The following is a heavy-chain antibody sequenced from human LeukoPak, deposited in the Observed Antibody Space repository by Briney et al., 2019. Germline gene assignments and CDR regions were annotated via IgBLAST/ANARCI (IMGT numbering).Heavy chain of an antibody. CDR2: IFSDGRT. CDR3: ARDAVNSGIGSLDF. CDR1: GFTVSDNF. D-gene: IGHD3-10*01. Sequence: GGSLRLSCAGSGFTVSDNFMSWVRQAPGKGLEWVSVIFSDGRTHYADSVKGRFTISRDNSKNTLYLELNTLRAEDTAVYHCARDAVNSGIGSLDFWGQGTLVAVSS. V-gene: IGHV3-53*01. J-gene: IGHJ4*02.